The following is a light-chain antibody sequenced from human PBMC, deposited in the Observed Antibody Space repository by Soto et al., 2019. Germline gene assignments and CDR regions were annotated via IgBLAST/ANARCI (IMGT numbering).Light chain of an antibody. CDR1: QSVSSSY. CDR2: GAS. CDR3: QQYGSSPVA. Sequence: EIVLTQSPGTLSLSPGERATLSCRASQSVSSSYLAWYLQKPGQAPRLLIYGASSRATGIPDRFSGSGSGTDFTLTISRLEPEDFAVYYCQQYGSSPVAFGQGPRWIS. J-gene: IGKJ1*01. V-gene: IGKV3-20*01.